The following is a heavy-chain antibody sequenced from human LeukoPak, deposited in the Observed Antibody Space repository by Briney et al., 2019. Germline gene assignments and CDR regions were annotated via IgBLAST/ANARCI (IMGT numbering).Heavy chain of an antibody. V-gene: IGHV4-34*01. J-gene: IGHJ5*02. CDR2: INHSGST. CDR3: ARGPPKVVAATPKVGWFDP. CDR1: GGSFSGYY. Sequence: SVTLSLTCAVYGGSFSGYYWSWIRQPPGKGLEWIGEINHSGSTNYNPSLKSRVTISVDTSKNQFSLKLSSVTAADTAVYYCARGPPKVVAATPKVGWFDPWGQGTLVTVSS. D-gene: IGHD2-15*01.